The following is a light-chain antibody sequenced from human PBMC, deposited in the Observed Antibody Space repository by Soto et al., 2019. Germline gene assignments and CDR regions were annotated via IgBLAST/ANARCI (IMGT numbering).Light chain of an antibody. V-gene: IGKV1-27*01. CDR3: QKYNSAPRT. J-gene: IGKJ1*01. CDR2: DAN. Sequence: DIPMTQSPSSLSASVGDRVTITCRASQGISHYLTWYQQRPGQVPKLLIHDANILQSGVPARFSGSGSGTDFTLTISSLQPEDVATYYCQKYNSAPRTFGQGTKVDI. CDR1: QGISHY.